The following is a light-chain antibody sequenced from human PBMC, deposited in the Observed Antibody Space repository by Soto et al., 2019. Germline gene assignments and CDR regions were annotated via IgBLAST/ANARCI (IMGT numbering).Light chain of an antibody. Sequence: ELVLTQSPGTLSLSPGERATLSCKASQSVSSSYLAWYQQKPGQAPRLLIYGASSRATGIPDRFSGSGSGTDFTLTITRLEPEEFAVYYCQEYDGSPITVGLGTRLEIK. CDR1: QSVSSSY. J-gene: IGKJ5*01. CDR2: GAS. CDR3: QEYDGSPIT. V-gene: IGKV3-20*01.